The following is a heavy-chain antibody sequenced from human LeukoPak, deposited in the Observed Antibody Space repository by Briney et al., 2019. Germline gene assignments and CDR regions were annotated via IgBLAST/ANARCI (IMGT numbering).Heavy chain of an antibody. J-gene: IGHJ6*03. CDR3: SIGKNYYYYYMDV. D-gene: IGHD1-14*01. Sequence: GASVKVSCKASGYTFTGYYMHWVRQAPGQGLEWMGGIIPFFGTANYAQKFQGRVTITTDESTSTAYMELSSLRSEDTAVYYCSIGKNYYYYYMDVWGKGTTVTVSS. CDR2: IIPFFGTA. CDR1: GYTFTGYY. V-gene: IGHV1-69*05.